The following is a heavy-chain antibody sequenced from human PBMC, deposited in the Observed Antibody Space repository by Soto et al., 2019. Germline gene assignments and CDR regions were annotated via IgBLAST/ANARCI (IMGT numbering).Heavy chain of an antibody. CDR2: ISVSVGIT. J-gene: IGHJ4*02. Sequence: PWGSLRLSCAASGFTFSSYAMSWVRQDPGKGLEWVSAISVSVGITYYADSVKGRFTISRDNSKNTLYLQMNSLRAEDTAVYYCAKDSVTMLVRDYFDYWGQGTMVTVSA. CDR1: GFTFSSYA. CDR3: AKDSVTMLVRDYFDY. D-gene: IGHD3-22*01. V-gene: IGHV3-23*01.